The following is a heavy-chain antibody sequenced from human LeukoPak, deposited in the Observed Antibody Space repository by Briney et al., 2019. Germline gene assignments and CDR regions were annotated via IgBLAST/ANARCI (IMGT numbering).Heavy chain of an antibody. D-gene: IGHD3-9*01. CDR1: GGSISSSSYY. CDR3: ARDSRGRYFDWDNWFDP. J-gene: IGHJ5*02. V-gene: IGHV4-39*07. CDR2: IYYSGST. Sequence: PSETLSLTCTVSGGSISSSSYYWGWIRQPPGKGLEWIGSIYYSGSTYYNPSLKSRVTISVDTSKNQFSLKLSSVTAADTAVYYCARDSRGRYFDWDNWFDPWGQGTLVTVSS.